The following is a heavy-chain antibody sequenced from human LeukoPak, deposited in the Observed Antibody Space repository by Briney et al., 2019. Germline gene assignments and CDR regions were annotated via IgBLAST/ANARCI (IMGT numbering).Heavy chain of an antibody. D-gene: IGHD6-19*01. CDR1: GGSFSVNY. Sequence: SETLSLTCAVYGGSFSVNYWSWIRQPPGKGLEWIGEINDSGSTSYSPSLKSRVTISGDASKNQLSLKLSSVTAADTAVYYCARRPVAAGRSVRYFDYWGQGTLVTVSS. CDR3: ARRPVAAGRSVRYFDY. J-gene: IGHJ4*02. CDR2: INDSGST. V-gene: IGHV4-34*01.